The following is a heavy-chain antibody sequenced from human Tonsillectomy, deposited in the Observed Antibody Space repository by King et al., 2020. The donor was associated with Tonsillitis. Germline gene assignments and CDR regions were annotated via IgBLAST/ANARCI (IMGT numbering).Heavy chain of an antibody. V-gene: IGHV4-59*08. CDR3: ARLDYYYYYMDV. J-gene: IGHJ6*03. CDR1: GGSTTNNY. CDR2: IYYSGST. Sequence: QVQLQESGPGLVKPSETLSLSCTVSGGSTTNNYWSWIRQPPGKGLEWIGYIYYSGSTNYNPSLKSRVTISVDTSKNQFSLKLSSVTAADTAVYYCARLDYYYYYMDVWGKGTTITVSS.